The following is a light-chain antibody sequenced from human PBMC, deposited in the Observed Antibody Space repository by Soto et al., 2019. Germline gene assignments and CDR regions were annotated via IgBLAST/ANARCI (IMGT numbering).Light chain of an antibody. Sequence: DIVMTQSPDSLAVSLGERATINCKSSQSVLYSSNNKNYLAWYQQRPGQPPKLVIYWASTRESRVPDRFSGSGSGTDFTLTITSLQAEDVAVYYCQQYESTPPTFGQGTKLDIK. CDR3: QQYESTPPT. CDR2: WAS. V-gene: IGKV4-1*01. CDR1: QSVLYSSNNKNY. J-gene: IGKJ2*01.